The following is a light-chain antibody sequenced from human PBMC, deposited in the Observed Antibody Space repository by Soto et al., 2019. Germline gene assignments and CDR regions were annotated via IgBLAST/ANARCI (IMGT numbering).Light chain of an antibody. V-gene: IGKV3-15*01. Sequence: EIVMTQSPATLSVSPGERATLSCRASQSVSSNLSWYQQKPCHAPRLLIYGASTRATGIPARFSGSGSGTEFTLTISSLQSEDFAVYYFQQYNNWLITFGQGTRLEIK. CDR2: GAS. CDR1: QSVSSN. CDR3: QQYNNWLIT. J-gene: IGKJ5*01.